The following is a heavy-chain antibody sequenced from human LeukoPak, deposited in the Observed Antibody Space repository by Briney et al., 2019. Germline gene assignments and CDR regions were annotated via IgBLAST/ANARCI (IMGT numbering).Heavy chain of an antibody. CDR1: GYTFPSFG. V-gene: IGHV1-69*13. J-gene: IGHJ4*02. D-gene: IGHD1-26*01. Sequence: SVKVSCKTSGYTFPSFGITWIRQVPGQGLEWMGGIIPIFGTANYAQKFQGRVTITADESTSTAYMELSSLRSEDTAVYYCAREVASGSYSFGGQGTLVTVSS. CDR2: IIPIFGTA. CDR3: AREVASGSYSF.